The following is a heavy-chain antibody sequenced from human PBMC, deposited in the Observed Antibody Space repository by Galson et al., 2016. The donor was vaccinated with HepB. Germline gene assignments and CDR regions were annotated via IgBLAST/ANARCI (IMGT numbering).Heavy chain of an antibody. V-gene: IGHV1-18*04. CDR1: GYTFTTYY. CDR3: ARDSRDFYFDY. CDR2: TSPYNGNT. Sequence: SVKVSCKASGYTFTTYYMHWVRQAPGQGLEWMGWTSPYNGNTNYAQNFRGRVTTTTDTSTSTAYMELRSLRSDDTAVYYCARDSRDFYFDYWGQGTLVTVSS. D-gene: IGHD3-3*01. J-gene: IGHJ4*02.